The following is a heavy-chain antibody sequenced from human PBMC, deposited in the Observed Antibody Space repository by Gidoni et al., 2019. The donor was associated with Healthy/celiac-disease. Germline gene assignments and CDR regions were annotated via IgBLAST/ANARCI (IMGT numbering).Heavy chain of an antibody. D-gene: IGHD2-21*02. CDR1: GYNFNSYG. V-gene: IGHV1-18*01. J-gene: IGHJ4*02. CDR3: ARDSRPIVVVTAIYPQLDY. CDR2: ISAYNGNT. Sequence: QVQLVQSGAEVKKPGASVKVSCKASGYNFNSYGISWVRQAAGQGLEWMGWISAYNGNTNYAQKLQGRVTMTTDTSTSTAYMELRSLRSDDTAVYYCARDSRPIVVVTAIYPQLDYWGQGTLVTVSS.